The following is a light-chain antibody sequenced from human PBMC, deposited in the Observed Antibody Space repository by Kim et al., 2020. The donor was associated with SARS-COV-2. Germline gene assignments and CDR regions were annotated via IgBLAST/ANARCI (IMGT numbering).Light chain of an antibody. CDR2: DAS. J-gene: IGKJ2*01. V-gene: IGKV3-15*01. CDR1: QSVGTR. CDR3: QNYVGWPPYT. Sequence: VPPGERVTLSCRADQSVGTRVAWYQQRRGQAPNLLIFDASTRAPGVPARFSGSGSGTDFTLTITSLQSEDYATYYCQNYVGWPPYTFGLGTKLEI.